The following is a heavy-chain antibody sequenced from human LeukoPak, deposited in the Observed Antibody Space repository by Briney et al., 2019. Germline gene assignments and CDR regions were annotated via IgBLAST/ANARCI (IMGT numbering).Heavy chain of an antibody. V-gene: IGHV1-18*01. D-gene: IGHD3-22*01. J-gene: IGHJ4*02. CDR1: GYTFTSYG. CDR2: ISAYNGDT. CDR3: ARYYDSSNYDHDF. Sequence: ASVKVSCKASGYTFTSYGINWVRQAPGQGLEWMGWISAYNGDTNYAQELQGRVTMTTDTSTSTAYMELRSLRSDDTAVYYCARYYDSSNYDHDFWGQGTLVTVSS.